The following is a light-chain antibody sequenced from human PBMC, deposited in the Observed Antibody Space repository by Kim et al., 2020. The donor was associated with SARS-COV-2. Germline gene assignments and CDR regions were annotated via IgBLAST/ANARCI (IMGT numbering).Light chain of an antibody. J-gene: IGKJ1*01. Sequence: DIQMTQSPSAMSASIGDRVSITCRASQGISNYLAWFQQKPGKVPKRLIYVASNLQSGVPSRFSGSGSGTEFTLTVSSLQPEDFAIYSCLQHADYPRTFGQGTKLDIK. CDR1: QGISNY. CDR2: VAS. CDR3: LQHADYPRT. V-gene: IGKV1-17*03.